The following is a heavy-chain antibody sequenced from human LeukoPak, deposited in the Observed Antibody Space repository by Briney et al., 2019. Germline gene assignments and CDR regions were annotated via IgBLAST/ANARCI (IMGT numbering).Heavy chain of an antibody. CDR2: MNPNSGNT. J-gene: IGHJ4*02. V-gene: IGHV1-8*01. CDR3: ARGHRGSYYGY. D-gene: IGHD1-26*01. Sequence: GASVKVSCKASGYTFTSYDINWVRQATGQGLEWMGRMNPNSGNTGCGQKFQGRVNMTRNTSISTAYMELSSLRSEDTAVYSCARGHRGSYYGYWGQGTLVTVSS. CDR1: GYTFTSYD.